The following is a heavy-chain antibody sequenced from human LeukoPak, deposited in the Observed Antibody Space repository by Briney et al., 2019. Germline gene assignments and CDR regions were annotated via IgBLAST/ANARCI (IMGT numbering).Heavy chain of an antibody. CDR2: ISSIGST. Sequence: SETLSLTCSVSDDSFSTHYWTWIRQPPGKGLEWIGYISSIGSTNYNPSLRSRVTISVDTSKKQFSLKMTSETAADTAVYYCARDMGGDYGSGSYNWFDPWGQGTLVTVSS. CDR3: ARDMGGDYGSGSYNWFDP. CDR1: DDSFSTHY. D-gene: IGHD3-10*01. J-gene: IGHJ5*02. V-gene: IGHV4-59*11.